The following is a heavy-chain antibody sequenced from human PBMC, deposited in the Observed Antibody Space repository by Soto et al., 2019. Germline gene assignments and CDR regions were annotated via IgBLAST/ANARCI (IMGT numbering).Heavy chain of an antibody. V-gene: IGHV1-2*04. CDR2: INPNSGGT. D-gene: IGHD4-17*01. Sequence: ASVKVSCKASGYTFAGYYMHWVRQAPGQGLEWMGWINPNSGGTNYAQKFQGWVTMTRGTSISTAYMELSRLRSDDTAVYYCARARLYGEIDYWGQGTPVTVSS. CDR3: ARARLYGEIDY. J-gene: IGHJ4*02. CDR1: GYTFAGYY.